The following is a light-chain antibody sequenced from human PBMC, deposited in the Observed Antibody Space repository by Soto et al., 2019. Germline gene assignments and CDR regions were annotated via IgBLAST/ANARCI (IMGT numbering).Light chain of an antibody. CDR3: QSYDNNSDYV. CDR1: AGYV. J-gene: IGLJ1*01. V-gene: IGLV1-40*01. Sequence: AGYVVHWYQQLPGAAPKLLIFSDNNRFFGVPDRFSGSKSGTSASLAITGLQAEDEADYYYQSYDNNSDYVFGTGTKGTVL. CDR2: SDN.